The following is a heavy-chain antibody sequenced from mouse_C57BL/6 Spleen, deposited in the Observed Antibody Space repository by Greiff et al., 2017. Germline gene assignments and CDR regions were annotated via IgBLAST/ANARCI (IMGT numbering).Heavy chain of an antibody. CDR1: GYTFTSYT. Sequence: QVQLKESGAELARPGASVKMSCKASGYTFTSYTMHWVKQRPGQGLEWIGYINPSSGYTKYNQKFKDKATLTADKSSSTAYMQLSSLTSEDSAVYYCARLDWDYFDYWGQGTTLTVSS. J-gene: IGHJ2*01. D-gene: IGHD4-1*01. CDR3: ARLDWDYFDY. V-gene: IGHV1-4*01. CDR2: INPSSGYT.